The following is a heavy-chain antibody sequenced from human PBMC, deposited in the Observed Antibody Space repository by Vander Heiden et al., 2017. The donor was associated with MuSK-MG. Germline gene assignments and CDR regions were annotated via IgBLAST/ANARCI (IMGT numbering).Heavy chain of an antibody. CDR2: ISYEGSNT. Sequence: QVQLVGSVGGVVQLGRSLRLSWAHARCPVRTQIMHWVRKARGKGLEWVGVISYEGSNTYYADVLKGQFTIARDNSDNTLSLQINVLRREDTAVYYCARDAGLGGGDYVLGYLDYWGQGTPVTVSS. V-gene: IGHV3-30*03. CDR3: ARDAGLGGGDYVLGYLDY. D-gene: IGHD3-16*01. CDR1: RCPVRTQI. J-gene: IGHJ4*02.